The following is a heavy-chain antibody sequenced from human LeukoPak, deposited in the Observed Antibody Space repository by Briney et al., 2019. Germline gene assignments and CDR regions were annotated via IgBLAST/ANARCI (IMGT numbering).Heavy chain of an antibody. V-gene: IGHV4-39*07. Sequence: PSETLSLTCSVTGDSFSGSTSDWAWIRQPPGKGLEWIGNICYRGSTHYSPSLESRVTISVDTSKNQFSLRLSSVTDADTAVYYCARVGVRTYCGSGCYSDYFDTWGQGALVTVSS. CDR1: GDSFSGSTSD. D-gene: IGHD2-21*02. J-gene: IGHJ4*02. CDR3: ARVGVRTYCGSGCYSDYFDT. CDR2: ICYRGST.